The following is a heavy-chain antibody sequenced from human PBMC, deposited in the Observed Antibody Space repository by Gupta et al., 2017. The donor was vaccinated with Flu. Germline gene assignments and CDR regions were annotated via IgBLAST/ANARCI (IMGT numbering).Heavy chain of an antibody. D-gene: IGHD3-10*01. V-gene: IGHV3-20*04. J-gene: IGHJ3*01. CDR1: GFTTYDHV. CDR3: ARVREGVIDAFDV. CDR2: LNWAGESI. Sequence: EVQLVESGGRVVRPGGSLRLSCVISGFTTYDHVVAWVRQVPGKGLEWVSGLNWAGESIGYADSVKGRFTISRDNGGNSVDLQMNALRVEDTAIYYCARVREGVIDAFDVWGQGTAVNVSS.